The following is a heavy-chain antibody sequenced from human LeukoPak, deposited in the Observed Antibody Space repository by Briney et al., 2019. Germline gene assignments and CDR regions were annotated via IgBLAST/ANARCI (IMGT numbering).Heavy chain of an antibody. J-gene: IGHJ4*02. V-gene: IGHV3-23*01. CDR3: ATNQVGYCSGGSCPTKKGTDY. D-gene: IGHD2-15*01. CDR1: GFSFSSHA. Sequence: GGSLRLSCAASGFSFSSHAMSWVRQAPGKGLEWVSGISGSGGSTYYAGSVKGRFTISRDNSKNTLYLQMNSLRAEDTAVYYCATNQVGYCSGGSCPTKKGTDYWGQGTLVTVSS. CDR2: ISGSGGST.